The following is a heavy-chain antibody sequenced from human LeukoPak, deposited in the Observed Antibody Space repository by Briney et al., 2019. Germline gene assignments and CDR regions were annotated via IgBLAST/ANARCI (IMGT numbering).Heavy chain of an antibody. Sequence: GGSLRLSCAASGFTFSSYAMHWVRQAPGKGLEYVSAISSNGGSTYYANSVKGRFTISRDNSKNTLYLQMGSLRAEDMAVYYCARVVKNFATTVVTRTDAFDIWGQGTMDTVSS. CDR2: ISSNGGST. V-gene: IGHV3-64*01. J-gene: IGHJ3*02. CDR3: ARVVKNFATTVVTRTDAFDI. CDR1: GFTFSSYA. D-gene: IGHD4-23*01.